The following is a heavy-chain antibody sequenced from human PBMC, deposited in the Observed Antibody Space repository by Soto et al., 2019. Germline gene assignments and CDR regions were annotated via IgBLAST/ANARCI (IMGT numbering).Heavy chain of an antibody. CDR1: GITFSSYS. V-gene: IGHV3-23*01. D-gene: IGHD2-2*01. CDR3: AKSIYCSSTSCYRNYFDY. CDR2: ICCSGGST. Sequence: GALRLSCAASGITFSSYSLSLVRQAPREGLELGSAICCSGGSTNHADSVKGRFTISRDNSKNTLYLQMNSLRAEDTAVYYCAKSIYCSSTSCYRNYFDYWGQGTLVTVSS. J-gene: IGHJ4*02.